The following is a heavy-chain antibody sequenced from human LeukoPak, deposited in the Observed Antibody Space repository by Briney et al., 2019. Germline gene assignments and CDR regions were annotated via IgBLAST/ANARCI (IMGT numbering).Heavy chain of an antibody. J-gene: IGHJ4*02. Sequence: GASVKVSCKASGYTFTGYCMHWVRQAPGQGLEWMGWINPNSGGTNYAQKFQGRVTMTRDTSISTAYMELSRLRSDDTAVYYCARDLGRDGYNRDYWGQGTLVTVSS. V-gene: IGHV1-2*02. CDR1: GYTFTGYC. CDR2: INPNSGGT. D-gene: IGHD5-24*01. CDR3: ARDLGRDGYNRDY.